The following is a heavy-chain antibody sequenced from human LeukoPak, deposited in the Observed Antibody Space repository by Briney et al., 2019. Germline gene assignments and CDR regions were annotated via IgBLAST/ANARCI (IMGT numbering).Heavy chain of an antibody. CDR3: ARHVYSGNYDWFDP. D-gene: IGHD4-4*01. V-gene: IGHV4-59*08. CDR1: GVSVSSSY. CDR2: IYYSGST. Sequence: AATLSLTRTVSGVSVSSSYWSWIRQPPGKGLEWIGYIYYSGSTNYNPSLNSRITISTDTPKTQFSLKLTSLTAADTAVYYYARHVYSGNYDWFDPWGQGTLVTVSS. J-gene: IGHJ5*02.